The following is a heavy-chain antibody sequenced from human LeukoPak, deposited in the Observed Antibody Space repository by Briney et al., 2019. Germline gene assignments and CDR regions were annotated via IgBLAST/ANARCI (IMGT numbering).Heavy chain of an antibody. V-gene: IGHV1-69*04. CDR1: GGTFSSYA. D-gene: IGHD5-12*01. CDR2: IIPILGIA. J-gene: IGHJ4*02. Sequence: SVKVSCKASGGTFSSYAISWVRQAPGQGLEWMGGIIPILGIANYAQKFQGRVTITADKSTSTAYMELSSLRSEDTAVYYCARGGSSGYDQVGYFDYWGQGTLVTVSS. CDR3: ARGGSSGYDQVGYFDY.